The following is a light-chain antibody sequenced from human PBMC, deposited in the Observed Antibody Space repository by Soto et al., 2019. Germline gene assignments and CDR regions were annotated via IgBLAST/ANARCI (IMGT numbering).Light chain of an antibody. V-gene: IGKV1-39*01. CDR1: QSISSY. Sequence: DIQMTQSPSSLSASVGDRVTITCRASQSISSYLNWYQQKPGKAPKLLIYAASSLQSGVRSRFSGSGSGTDFTLTISSLHPDEFANYYCQQSYSTLDTCGQGTKLEI. J-gene: IGKJ2*01. CDR3: QQSYSTLDT. CDR2: AAS.